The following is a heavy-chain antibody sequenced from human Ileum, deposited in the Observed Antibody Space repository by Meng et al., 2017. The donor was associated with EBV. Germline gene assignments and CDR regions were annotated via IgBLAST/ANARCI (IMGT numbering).Heavy chain of an antibody. J-gene: IGHJ4*02. CDR2: IHHTRGP. CDR3: ASNGAFSLDH. Sequence: QWQLQESGPGLVGPSVTFSLTCSVSGYSISNEHWGSWVRQSPGKGLEWIGEIHHTRGPNYNPSLKSRVIISVDKSNNHFSLRLSAVTAADTAVYYCASNGAFSLDHWGQGTLVTVSS. CDR1: GYSISNEHW. V-gene: IGHV4-4*02. D-gene: IGHD2-8*01.